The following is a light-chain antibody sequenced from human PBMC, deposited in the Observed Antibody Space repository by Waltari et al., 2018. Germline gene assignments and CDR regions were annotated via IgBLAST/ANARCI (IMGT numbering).Light chain of an antibody. CDR3: QQCDSFPWT. CDR2: KAS. CDR1: QSICRW. Sequence: DIWMSQAPSPLSASVVGRVTITCLASQSICRWSAWYQQKPGTVPHLLIYKASILESGVPSRFSGSGSWSEFTLTISILQPDDFATYYCQQCDSFPWTFGQGTKVEMK. V-gene: IGKV1-5*03. J-gene: IGKJ1*01.